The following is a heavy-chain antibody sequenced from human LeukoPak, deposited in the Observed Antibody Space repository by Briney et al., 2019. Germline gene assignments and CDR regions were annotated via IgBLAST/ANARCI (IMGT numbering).Heavy chain of an antibody. J-gene: IGHJ4*02. CDR2: IFSRSESI. Sequence: GGSLRLSCAASGFTFGAYTMNWVRQAPGKGLEWVSCIFSRSESIFYADSVKGRFTISRDNAKNSLYLQMDSLRAEDTAVYYCARDFLHSRTSRPFDYWGQGTLVTVSS. D-gene: IGHD2-8*01. V-gene: IGHV3-21*01. CDR1: GFTFGAYT. CDR3: ARDFLHSRTSRPFDY.